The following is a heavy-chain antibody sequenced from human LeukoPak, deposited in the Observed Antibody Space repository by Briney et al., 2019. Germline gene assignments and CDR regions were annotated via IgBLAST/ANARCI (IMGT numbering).Heavy chain of an antibody. CDR2: IYSGGST. J-gene: IGHJ4*02. CDR1: GFTVSSNY. D-gene: IGHD4-23*01. Sequence: GGSLRLSCAASGFTVSSNYMSWVRQAPGKGLEWVSVIYSGGSTYYADSVKGRFTISRDNAKSSLYLQMDSLRAEDTAVYYCARAIGKSEGYWGQGTLVTVSS. CDR3: ARAIGKSEGY. V-gene: IGHV3-53*01.